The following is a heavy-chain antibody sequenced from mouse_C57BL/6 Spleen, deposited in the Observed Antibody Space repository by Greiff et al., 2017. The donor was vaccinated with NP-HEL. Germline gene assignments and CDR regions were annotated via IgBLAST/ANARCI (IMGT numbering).Heavy chain of an antibody. Sequence: QVQLQQPGAELVKPGASVKMSCKASGYTFTSYWITWVKQRPGQGLEWIGDIYPGSGSTNYNEKFKSKATLTVDKSSSTAYMQLSSLTSADSAVYYCARSAYDDDWYFDVWGTGTTVTVSS. D-gene: IGHD2-4*01. CDR2: IYPGSGST. J-gene: IGHJ1*03. V-gene: IGHV1-55*01. CDR3: ARSAYDDDWYFDV. CDR1: GYTFTSYW.